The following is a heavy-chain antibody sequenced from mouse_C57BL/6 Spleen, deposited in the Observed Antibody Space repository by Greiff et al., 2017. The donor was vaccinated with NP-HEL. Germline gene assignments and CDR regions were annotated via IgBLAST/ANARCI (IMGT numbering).Heavy chain of an antibody. V-gene: IGHV1-55*01. J-gene: IGHJ1*03. CDR2: LYPGSGST. CDR1: GYTFTSYW. CDR3: ARNYGSVWSYWYLDV. D-gene: IGHD1-1*01. Sequence: QVQLQQPGAELVKPGASVKMSCKASGYTFTSYWITWVRQRPGQGLEWIGDLYPGSGSTNYNEKFKSKATLTVDTSSSTAYMKLSSLTSEDSAVYYCARNYGSVWSYWYLDVWGTGTTVTVSS.